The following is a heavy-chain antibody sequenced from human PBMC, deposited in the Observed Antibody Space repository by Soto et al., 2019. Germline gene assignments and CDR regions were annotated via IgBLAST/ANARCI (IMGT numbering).Heavy chain of an antibody. CDR2: IYYNGDT. J-gene: IGHJ3*02. CDR1: GGSISSSSYN. V-gene: IGHV4-39*01. Sequence: PSETLSLTCSVSGGSISSSSYNWDWIRQPPGEGLEWIGTIYYNGDTDYNPSLKSRAAISVDASDFQFSLKLTSVTAADTSIYYCARFSGNAFDIWGHGTMVTVSS. CDR3: ARFSGNAFDI.